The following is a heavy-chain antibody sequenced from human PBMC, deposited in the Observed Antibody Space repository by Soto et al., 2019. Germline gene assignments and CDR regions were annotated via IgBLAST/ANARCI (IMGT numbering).Heavy chain of an antibody. CDR3: ARDLSGDHGALDT. V-gene: IGHV3-33*01. CDR1: GFTFSSYG. CDR2: IWYDGSNK. J-gene: IGHJ3*02. D-gene: IGHD2-15*01. Sequence: SLRLSCAPSGFTFSSYGMHWARQAPGKGLERVAVIWYDGSNKVYADSVKGRFTISRDNSKNTLYLQMNSLRAEDTAVYYCARDLSGDHGALDTWGQGTMVTVS.